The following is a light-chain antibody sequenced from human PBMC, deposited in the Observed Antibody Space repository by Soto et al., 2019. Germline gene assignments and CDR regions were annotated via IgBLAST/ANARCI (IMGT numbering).Light chain of an antibody. CDR2: EAN. CDR1: SSDVGNYNI. V-gene: IGLV2-14*02. CDR3: SSLSTNTPYV. Sequence: QSALTQPASVSGSPGQSITISCTGTSSDVGNYNIVSWYQQYPGKAPKLMIYEANKRPSGVSNRFSGSRSGNTASLTISGLQAEDEADYYCSSLSTNTPYVFGTGTKLTVL. J-gene: IGLJ1*01.